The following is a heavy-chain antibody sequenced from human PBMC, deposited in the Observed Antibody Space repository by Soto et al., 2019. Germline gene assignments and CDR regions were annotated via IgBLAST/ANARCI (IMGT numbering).Heavy chain of an antibody. V-gene: IGHV3-30-3*01. CDR2: ISYDGSNK. CDR3: ARDPLEYSSSSWRSDY. D-gene: IGHD6-6*01. Sequence: QVQLVESGGGVVQPGRSLRLSCAASGFTFSSYAMHWVRQAPGKGLEWVAVISYDGSNKYYADSVKGRFTISRDNSKNTLYVQMNSLRAEDTAVYYCARDPLEYSSSSWRSDYWGQGTLVTVSS. J-gene: IGHJ4*02. CDR1: GFTFSSYA.